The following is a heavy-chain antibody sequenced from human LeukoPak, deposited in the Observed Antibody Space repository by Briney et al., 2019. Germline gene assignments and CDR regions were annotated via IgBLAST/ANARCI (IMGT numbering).Heavy chain of an antibody. V-gene: IGHV1-2*02. Sequence: ASVNVSCKASGYTFTGYYMHWVRQAPGQGLERMGWINPNSGGTNYAQKFQGRVTMTRDTSISTAYMELSRLRSDDTAVYYCARGASYYYDSSGYYRSFDYWGQGTLVTVSS. D-gene: IGHD3-22*01. CDR2: INPNSGGT. CDR3: ARGASYYYDSSGYYRSFDY. J-gene: IGHJ4*02. CDR1: GYTFTGYY.